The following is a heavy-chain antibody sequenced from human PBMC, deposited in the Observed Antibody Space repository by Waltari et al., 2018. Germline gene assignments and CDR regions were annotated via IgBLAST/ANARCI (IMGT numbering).Heavy chain of an antibody. D-gene: IGHD6-13*01. CDR1: GGSFSTHA. CDR3: ARGGLYGQQLLESAFEI. CDR2: IIAMFGTA. Sequence: QVQLVQSGAELKKPGSSVKVSCQVSGGSFSTHAITWVRQDPGQGLEWMGGIIAMFGTANYAQKIQDRVTINTDESMTTAYMHLSSLTSDDTAVYYCARGGLYGQQLLESAFEIWGQGTKVTVSS. V-gene: IGHV1-69*05. J-gene: IGHJ3*02.